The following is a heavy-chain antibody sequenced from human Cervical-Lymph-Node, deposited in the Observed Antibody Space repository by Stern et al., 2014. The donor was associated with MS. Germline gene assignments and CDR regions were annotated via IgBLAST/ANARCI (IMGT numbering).Heavy chain of an antibody. Sequence: VQLVESGAEMTKPGSSVKVSCKASGGTFSKFPSSWVRQAPGQGLEWMGGIFPVFGTPTYAQEFRGRVTLTADVSTSTVYMELSSLRSDDTAVYYCALSSETSDRWYSLGYDLWGQGTLVTVSS. D-gene: IGHD6-13*01. CDR2: IFPVFGTP. J-gene: IGHJ5*02. CDR3: ALSSETSDRWYSLGYDL. CDR1: GGTFSKFP. V-gene: IGHV1-69*01.